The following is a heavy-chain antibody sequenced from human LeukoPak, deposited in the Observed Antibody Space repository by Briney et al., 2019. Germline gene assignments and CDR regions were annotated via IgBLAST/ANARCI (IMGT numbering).Heavy chain of an antibody. J-gene: IGHJ5*02. CDR3: ARDGKPMAKKYYYDSSGPPSA. CDR2: INPSGGST. V-gene: IGHV1-46*01. Sequence: ASVKVSCKASGYTFTSYYMHWVRQAPGQGLEWMGIINPSGGSTSYAQKFQGRVTMTRDTSTSTVYMELSSLRSEDTAVYYCARDGKPMAKKYYYDSSGPPSAWGQGTLVTVSS. D-gene: IGHD3-22*01. CDR1: GYTFTSYY.